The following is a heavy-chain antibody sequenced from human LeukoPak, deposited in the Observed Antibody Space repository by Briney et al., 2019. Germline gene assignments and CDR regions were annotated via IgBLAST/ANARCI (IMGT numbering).Heavy chain of an antibody. Sequence: PSETLSLTCTVSGGSISSYYWSWIRQPAGKGLEWIGRIHTSGSTNYNPSLKSRVTISVKTSKNQFSLKLSSVTAADTAIYYCARVTGYMIEDYFDYWGQGTLVTVSS. V-gene: IGHV4-4*07. D-gene: IGHD3-22*01. CDR1: GGSISSYY. J-gene: IGHJ4*02. CDR3: ARVTGYMIEDYFDY. CDR2: IHTSGST.